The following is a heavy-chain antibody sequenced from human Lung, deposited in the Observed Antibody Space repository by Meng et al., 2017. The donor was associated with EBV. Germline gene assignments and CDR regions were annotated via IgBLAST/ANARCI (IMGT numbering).Heavy chain of an antibody. CDR2: INHSGST. CDR1: GGSFSGYY. J-gene: IGHJ4*02. CDR3: ARGRGYGDYGSLY. Sequence: QVQLQQWGAGLFKPSETLSLTCAVYGGSFSGYYWSWIRQPPGKGLEWIGEINHSGSTNYNPSLKSRVTISVDTSKNQFSLKLSSVTAADTAVYYCARGRGYGDYGSLYWGQGTLVTVSS. V-gene: IGHV4-34*02. D-gene: IGHD4-17*01.